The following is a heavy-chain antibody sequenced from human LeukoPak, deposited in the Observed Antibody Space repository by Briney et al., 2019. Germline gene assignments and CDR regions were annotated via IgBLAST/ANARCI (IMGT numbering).Heavy chain of an antibody. V-gene: IGHV3-30*18. D-gene: IGHD3-22*01. CDR3: AKGTYESILLQGIAFDV. CDR2: ISDDGKNK. CDR1: GFTFGTYG. Sequence: GRSLRLSCAASGFTFGTYGMYWVRQTPGKGLEWMAVISDDGKNKDYADSVKGRFAISRDDSKNMLYLHMDSLRADDTAVYYCAKGTYESILLQGIAFDVWGQGTRVT. J-gene: IGHJ3*01.